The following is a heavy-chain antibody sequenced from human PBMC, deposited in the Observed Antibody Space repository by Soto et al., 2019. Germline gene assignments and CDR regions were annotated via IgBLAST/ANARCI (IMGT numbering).Heavy chain of an antibody. D-gene: IGHD2-2*01. CDR2: IIPITGTP. V-gene: IGHV1-69*01. CDR1: GGTFSSYA. J-gene: IGHJ6*02. Sequence: QVQLVQSGAEVKKPGSSVKVSCKASGGTFSSYAISWVRQAPGQGLEWMGGIIPITGTPNYAQKFQGRVTITADESTSSVYMELSSLRSEDTAVYYCARSQGSSTSLEIYYYYYYGMDVWGQGTTVTVSS. CDR3: ARSQGSSTSLEIYYYYYYGMDV.